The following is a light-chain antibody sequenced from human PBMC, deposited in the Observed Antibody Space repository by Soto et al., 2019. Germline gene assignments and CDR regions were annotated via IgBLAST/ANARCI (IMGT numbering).Light chain of an antibody. V-gene: IGKV1-39*01. CDR1: QSISTN. CDR2: GAS. J-gene: IGKJ3*01. Sequence: DLQMTQYPSSLSASVGERVTITCRASQSISTNLNWYQQKQGTAPKLLISGASALQGGVSSRFSGSGCGPAVTLTIRSLQPEDAATYFCQQSHTPLFTVGPGKTVDLK. CDR3: QQSHTPLFT.